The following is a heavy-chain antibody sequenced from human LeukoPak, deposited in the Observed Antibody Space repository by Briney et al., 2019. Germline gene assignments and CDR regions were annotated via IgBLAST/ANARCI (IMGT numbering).Heavy chain of an antibody. V-gene: IGHV3-74*01. J-gene: IGHJ4*02. CDR3: ATDVPAVTIFGY. CDR2: INSDGSST. D-gene: IGHD2-2*01. Sequence: GGSLRLSCAASGFTFSTYWMHWFGQAPGPGLVWVSLINSDGSSTNYADSVKGRFTISRDNAKNTLYLQMNSLRAEDTAVYYCATDVPAVTIFGYWGQGTLVTVSS. CDR1: GFTFSTYW.